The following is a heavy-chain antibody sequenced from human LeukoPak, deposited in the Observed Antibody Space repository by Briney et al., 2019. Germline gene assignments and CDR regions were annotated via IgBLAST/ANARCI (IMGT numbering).Heavy chain of an antibody. V-gene: IGHV3-30*02. CDR2: IRYDGSNK. D-gene: IGHD3-16*01. CDR1: GFTFSSYG. Sequence: PGGSLRLSCAASGFTFSSYGMHWVRQALGKGLEWVAFIRYDGSNKYYADSVKGRFTISRDISKNTLYLQMNSLRAEDTTVYYCARGDGYTKPRDYWGQGTLVTVSS. J-gene: IGHJ4*02. CDR3: ARGDGYTKPRDY.